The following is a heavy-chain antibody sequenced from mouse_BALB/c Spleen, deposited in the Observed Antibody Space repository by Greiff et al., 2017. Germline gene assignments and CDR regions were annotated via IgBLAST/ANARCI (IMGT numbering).Heavy chain of an antibody. D-gene: IGHD2-10*02. CDR3: ARAPYGNYVGYAMDY. Sequence: EVKVVESGGGLVQPGGSLRLSCATSGFTFTDYYMSWVRQPPGKALEWLGFIRNKANGYTTEYSASVKGRFTISRDNSQSILYLQMNTLRAEDSATYYCARAPYGNYVGYAMDYWGQGTSVTVSS. V-gene: IGHV7-3*02. J-gene: IGHJ4*01. CDR1: GFTFTDYY. CDR2: IRNKANGYTT.